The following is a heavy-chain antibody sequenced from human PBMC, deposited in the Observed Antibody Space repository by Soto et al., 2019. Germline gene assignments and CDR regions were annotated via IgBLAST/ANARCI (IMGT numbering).Heavy chain of an antibody. CDR1: GFTFSSYA. CDR3: AKAVWFGEPHDY. J-gene: IGHJ4*02. Sequence: PGGSLRLSCAASGFTFSSYAMSWVRQAPGEGLEWASAISGSGGSTYYADSVKGRFTISRDNSKNTLYLQMNSLRAEDTAVYYCAKAVWFGEPHDYWGQGTLVTVSS. CDR2: ISGSGGST. V-gene: IGHV3-23*01. D-gene: IGHD3-10*01.